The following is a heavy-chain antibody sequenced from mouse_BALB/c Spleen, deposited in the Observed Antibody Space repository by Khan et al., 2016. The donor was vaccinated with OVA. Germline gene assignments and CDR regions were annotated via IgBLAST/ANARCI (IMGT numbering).Heavy chain of an antibody. Sequence: EVQLQESGPSLVKPSQTLSLTCSVTGDSITSGFWNWIRKFPGNKFEYMGYVTYSGNTYYNPSLKSRISITRDTSKSQYYLQLNSVTTEDTATYFCARSYGSWAMVYWGQGTSVTVSS. V-gene: IGHV3-8*02. CDR3: ARSYGSWAMVY. J-gene: IGHJ4*01. CDR2: VTYSGNT. D-gene: IGHD1-1*01. CDR1: GDSITSGF.